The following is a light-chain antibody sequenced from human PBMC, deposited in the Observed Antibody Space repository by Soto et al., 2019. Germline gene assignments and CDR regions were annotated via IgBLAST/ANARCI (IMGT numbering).Light chain of an antibody. CDR1: QSVSSSY. Sequence: EIVLTQSPGTLSLSPGEIATLSCRASQSVSSSYLAWYQQKPGQAPRLLIYGASSRATGIPDRFSGSGSGTDFTLTIIRLEPEDFAVYYCQQYGSSPLYTFGQGTKLEIK. J-gene: IGKJ2*01. V-gene: IGKV3-20*01. CDR2: GAS. CDR3: QQYGSSPLYT.